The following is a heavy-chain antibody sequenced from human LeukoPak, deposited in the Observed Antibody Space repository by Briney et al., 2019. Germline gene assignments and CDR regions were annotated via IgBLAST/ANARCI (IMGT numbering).Heavy chain of an antibody. Sequence: GGSLRLSCAASGFTFSNAWMSWVRQAPGKGLEWVGRIKSRTDGGTTDYAAPVKGRFTISRDDSKNTLYLQMNSLKTEDTAVYYCTTGGGGYCSGGSCYYLDYWGQGTLVTVSS. CDR1: GFTFSNAW. D-gene: IGHD2-15*01. CDR3: TTGGGGYCSGGSCYYLDY. CDR2: IKSRTDGGTT. J-gene: IGHJ4*02. V-gene: IGHV3-15*01.